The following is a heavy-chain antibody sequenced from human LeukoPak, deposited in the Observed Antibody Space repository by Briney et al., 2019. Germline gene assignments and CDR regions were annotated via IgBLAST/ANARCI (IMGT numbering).Heavy chain of an antibody. V-gene: IGHV3-7*01. D-gene: IGHD3-9*01. J-gene: IGHJ5*02. CDR3: ARNIFYWRNWFDP. CDR2: IKQDGSEK. Sequence: GGSLRLSCAASGFTFSSYWMSWVRPAPGKGLEWVANIKQDGSEKYYVDSVKGRFTISRDNAKNSLYLQMNSLRAEDTAVYYCARNIFYWRNWFDPWGQGTLVTVSS. CDR1: GFTFSSYW.